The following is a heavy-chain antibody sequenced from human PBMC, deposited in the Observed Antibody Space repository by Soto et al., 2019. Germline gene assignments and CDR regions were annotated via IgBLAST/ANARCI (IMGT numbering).Heavy chain of an antibody. Sequence: SETLSLTCTVSGGSISSYYWSWIRQPAGKGLEWIGRIYTSGSTNYNPSLKSRVTMSVDTSKNQFSLKLSSVTAADTAVYYCAREAGYSSSWYKSTTLYYFDYWGQGTLVTVS. CDR1: GGSISSYY. CDR3: AREAGYSSSWYKSTTLYYFDY. V-gene: IGHV4-4*07. J-gene: IGHJ4*02. CDR2: IYTSGST. D-gene: IGHD6-13*01.